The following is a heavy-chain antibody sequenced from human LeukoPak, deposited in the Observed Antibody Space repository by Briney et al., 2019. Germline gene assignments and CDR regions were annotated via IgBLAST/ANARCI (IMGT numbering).Heavy chain of an antibody. D-gene: IGHD6-13*01. CDR2: ISSNGGNT. V-gene: IGHV3-64*03. Sequence: GGSLRLSCAASGFTFRNYAMHWVRQAPGKGLEYVSSISSNGGNTYYADSVKGRFTITRDNSKNTLYVQMSSLRVEDTAMYYCVKLSSRVSQTIDYWGQGTLVTVSS. CDR3: VKLSSRVSQTIDY. J-gene: IGHJ4*02. CDR1: GFTFRNYA.